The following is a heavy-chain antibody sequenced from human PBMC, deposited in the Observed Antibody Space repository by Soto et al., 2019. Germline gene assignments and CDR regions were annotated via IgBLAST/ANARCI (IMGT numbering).Heavy chain of an antibody. J-gene: IGHJ5*02. CDR2: MYYSGST. CDR1: GDSISSSSYY. V-gene: IGHV4-39*07. Sequence: PSETLSLTCTVSGDSISSSSYYWGWIRQPPGKGLEWIGSMYYSGSTYYNPSLKSRVTISVDTSKNQFSLKLSSVTAADTAVYYCARYSGRYSYNWFDPWGQGTLVTVSS. CDR3: ARYSGRYSYNWFDP. D-gene: IGHD1-26*01.